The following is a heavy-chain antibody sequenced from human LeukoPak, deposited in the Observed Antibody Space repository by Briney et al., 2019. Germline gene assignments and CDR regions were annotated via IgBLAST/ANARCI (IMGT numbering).Heavy chain of an antibody. CDR2: ISSSSSYI. V-gene: IGHV3-21*01. D-gene: IGHD3-22*01. CDR3: TRVGSEVVIDY. CDR1: GYTFSSYS. J-gene: IGHJ4*02. Sequence: PGGSLRLSCAASGYTFSSYSMSWVRQAPGKGLEWVSSISSSSSYIFYADSVQGRFTISRDNAKNSLYLQMNSLRAEDTAMYYCTRVGSEVVIDYWGQGTLVTVSS.